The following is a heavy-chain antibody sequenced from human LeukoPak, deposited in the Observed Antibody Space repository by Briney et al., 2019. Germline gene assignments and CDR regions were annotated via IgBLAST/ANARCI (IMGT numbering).Heavy chain of an antibody. V-gene: IGHV3-48*03. CDR2: IGSSGRTI. D-gene: IGHD3-10*01. Sequence: GGSLRLSCTASGLTLSTYEMTSVRQAPGKGLEWVSYIGSSGRTIYYADSVKGRFTISRGNAQNSLYLQMNTLRDEDTAVYYCARHPHAIFHAGYFDLCGQGTLVTVSS. J-gene: IGHJ4*02. CDR1: GLTLSTYE. CDR3: ARHPHAIFHAGYFDL.